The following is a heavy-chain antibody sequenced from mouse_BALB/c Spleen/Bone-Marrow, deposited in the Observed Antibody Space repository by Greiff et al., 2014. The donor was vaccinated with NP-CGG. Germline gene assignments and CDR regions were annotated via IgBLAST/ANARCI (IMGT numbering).Heavy chain of an antibody. Sequence: QVQLQQSGPGLVAPSQSLSITCTVSGFSLTSYGVHWVRQPPGKGLEWLGVIWAGGSTNYNSALMSRLSISKDNSKSQVFFKMNSLQANDTAIYYCARMGFAYWGQGTLVTVSA. J-gene: IGHJ3*01. CDR3: ARMGFAY. CDR1: GFSLTSYG. V-gene: IGHV2-9*02. CDR2: IWAGGST.